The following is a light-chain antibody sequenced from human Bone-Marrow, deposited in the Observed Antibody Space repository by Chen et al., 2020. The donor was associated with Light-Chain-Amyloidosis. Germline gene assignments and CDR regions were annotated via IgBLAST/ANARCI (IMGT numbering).Light chain of an antibody. CDR3: CSYAGSGTWV. CDR2: EGS. J-gene: IGLJ3*02. CDR1: SSDVGTYNL. V-gene: IGLV2-23*01. Sequence: QSALTQPASVSGSPGQSLTIPCPGTSSDVGTYNLVSWYQQHPGKAPKLMIYEGSKRPSGVSKRCSVSKSGNTASLTISGLQAEDDADYCCCSYAGSGTWVFGGGTKLTVL.